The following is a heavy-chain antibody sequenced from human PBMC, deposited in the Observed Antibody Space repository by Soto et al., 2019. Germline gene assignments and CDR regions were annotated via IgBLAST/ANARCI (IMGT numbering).Heavy chain of an antibody. CDR1: GFSFSNSA. V-gene: IGHV3-23*01. CDR2: ISGSGDIT. CDR3: AKVPQWVLRYHDWFFDY. J-gene: IGHJ4*02. D-gene: IGHD3-9*01. Sequence: EVQLLESGGGLVQPGGSLRLSCAVSGFSFSNSAMTWVRQAPGMGLEWVSGISGSGDITYNADSVKGRFAISRDTSKNVVYLQMRSLRAEDTAVYYCAKVPQWVLRYHDWFFDYWGQGTLVTVSS.